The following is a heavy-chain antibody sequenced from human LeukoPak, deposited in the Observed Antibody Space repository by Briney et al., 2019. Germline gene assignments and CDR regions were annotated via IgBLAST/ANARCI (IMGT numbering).Heavy chain of an antibody. CDR1: GFTFSSYY. CDR3: ARGIDY. J-gene: IGHJ4*02. V-gene: IGHV3-53*01. CDR2: IYTGGGR. Sequence: GSLSLSCAASGFTFSSYYMNWVRQAPGKELEWVSVIYTGGGRYYADSVRGRFTISRDTSKNMVFLQMNSLRVEDTAVYYCARGIDYWGRGTLVTVSS.